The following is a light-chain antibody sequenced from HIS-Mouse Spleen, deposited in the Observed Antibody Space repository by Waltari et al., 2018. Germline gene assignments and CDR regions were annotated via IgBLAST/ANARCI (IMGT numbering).Light chain of an antibody. Sequence: DIVMNQSPDSLAVSLGESATINCLPSQSVLYSSNNKNYLAWYQQKPGQPPKLLIYWASTRESGVPDRFSGSGSGTDFTLTISSLQAEDVAVYYCQQYYSTPLTFGGGTKVEIK. CDR2: WAS. J-gene: IGKJ4*01. V-gene: IGKV4-1*01. CDR1: QSVLYSSNNKNY. CDR3: QQYYSTPLT.